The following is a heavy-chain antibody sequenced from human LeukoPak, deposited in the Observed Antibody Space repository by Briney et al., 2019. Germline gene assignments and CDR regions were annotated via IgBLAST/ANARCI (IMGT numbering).Heavy chain of an antibody. V-gene: IGHV3-30-3*01. CDR1: GFTFSSYA. J-gene: IGHJ6*02. D-gene: IGHD3-22*01. CDR3: ARDDYYDSGGYRYYYYYYGMDV. Sequence: PGGSLRLSCAASGFTFSSYAMHGVRQAPGKGLEWVAVISYDGSNKYYADSVKGRFTISRDNSKNTLYLQMNSLRAEDTAVYYCARDDYYDSGGYRYYYYYYGMDVWGQGTTVTVSS. CDR2: ISYDGSNK.